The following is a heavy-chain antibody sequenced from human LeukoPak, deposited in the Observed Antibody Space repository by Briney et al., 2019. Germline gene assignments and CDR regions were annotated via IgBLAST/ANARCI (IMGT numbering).Heavy chain of an antibody. CDR1: GFAFSNYA. D-gene: IGHD2-8*01. CDR3: AKDVCTSPRCLLYFDS. V-gene: IGHV3-23*01. J-gene: IGHJ4*02. CDR2: ISGFNT. Sequence: GGSLRLSCTTSGFAFSNYAMNWVRQAPGKGPEGVSGISGFNTYYADSVKGRSTIFRDNSKNVLYLQMDRLRAEDTAVYSCAKDVCTSPRCLLYFDSWGQGTLVTVSS.